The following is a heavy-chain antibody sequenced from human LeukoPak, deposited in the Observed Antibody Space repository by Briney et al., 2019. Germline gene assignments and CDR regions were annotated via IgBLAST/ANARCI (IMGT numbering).Heavy chain of an antibody. J-gene: IGHJ3*02. CDR3: ARVQTPAAPEGLYAFDI. CDR2: ISYDGSNK. D-gene: IGHD2-2*01. V-gene: IGHV3-30-3*01. CDR1: GFTFSSYA. Sequence: QSGGSLRLSCAASGFTFSSYAMHWVRQAPGKGLEWVAVISYDGSNKYYADSVKGRFTISRDNSKNTLYLQMNSLRAEDTAVYYCARVQTPAAPEGLYAFDIWAKGQWSPSLQ.